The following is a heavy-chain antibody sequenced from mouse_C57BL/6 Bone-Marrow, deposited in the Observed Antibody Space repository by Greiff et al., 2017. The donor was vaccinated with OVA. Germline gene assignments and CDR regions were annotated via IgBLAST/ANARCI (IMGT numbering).Heavy chain of an antibody. CDR1: GFTFSSYA. CDR3: ARWYGSSYVRFDY. D-gene: IGHD1-1*01. Sequence: EVKLMESGGGLVKPGGSLKLSCAASGFTFSSYAMSWVRQTPEKRLEWVATISDGGSYTYYPENVKGRFTISRDNSKNNLYLQMRHLKSADTAMYYCARWYGSSYVRFDYWGQGTTLTVSS. J-gene: IGHJ2*01. CDR2: ISDGGSYT. V-gene: IGHV5-4*03.